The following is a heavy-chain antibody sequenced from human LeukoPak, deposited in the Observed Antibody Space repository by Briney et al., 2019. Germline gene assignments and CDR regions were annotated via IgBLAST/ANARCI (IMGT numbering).Heavy chain of an antibody. CDR1: GGSISSSSYY. CDR2: IYYSGST. J-gene: IGHJ6*03. CDR3: ASWDCSSTSCYLSNYYMDV. V-gene: IGHV4-39*07. D-gene: IGHD2-2*01. Sequence: SETLSLTCTVSGGSISSSSYYWGWIRQPPGKGLEWIGSIYYSGSTYYNPSLKSRVTISVDTSKNQFSLKLSSVTAADTAVYYCASWDCSSTSCYLSNYYMDVWGKGTTVTVSS.